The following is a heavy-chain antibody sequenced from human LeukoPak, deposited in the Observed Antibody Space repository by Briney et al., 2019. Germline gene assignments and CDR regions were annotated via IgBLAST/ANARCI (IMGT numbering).Heavy chain of an antibody. J-gene: IGHJ6*02. V-gene: IGHV1-8*01. D-gene: IGHD3/OR15-3a*01. CDR2: MNPNSGNT. Sequence: ASVKVSCKASGYTFTSYDINWVRQATGQGLEWMGWMNPNSGNTGYAQKFQDRVTMTRNTSISTAYMELSSLRSEDTAVYYCARGHRTLGRPYYYYGMDVWGQGTTVTVSS. CDR3: ARGHRTLGRPYYYYGMDV. CDR1: GYTFTSYD.